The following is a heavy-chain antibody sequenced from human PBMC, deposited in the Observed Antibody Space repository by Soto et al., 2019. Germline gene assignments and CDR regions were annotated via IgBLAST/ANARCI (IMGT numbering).Heavy chain of an antibody. CDR3: ARDAEDIVVDYSWFAP. CDR1: GGTFSSYA. V-gene: IGHV1-69*12. Sequence: QVQLVQSGAEVKKPGSSVKVSCKASGGTFSSYAISWVRQAPGQGLEWMGGIIPIFGTANYAQKFQGRVTSTADESTSTAYMELSSLRSEDTAVYYCARDAEDIVVDYSWFAPWGQGTLVTVSS. J-gene: IGHJ5*02. CDR2: IIPIFGTA. D-gene: IGHD2-15*01.